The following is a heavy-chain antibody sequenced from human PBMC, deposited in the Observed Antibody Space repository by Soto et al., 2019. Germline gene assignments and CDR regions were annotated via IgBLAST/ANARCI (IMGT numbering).Heavy chain of an antibody. CDR2: IYHTGDT. CDR3: ARDTNSLDL. V-gene: IGHV4-38-2*02. J-gene: IGHJ5*02. D-gene: IGHD2-8*01. Sequence: SETLSLTCVVSSYSISSGFFWAWIRQPPGKGLEWVGSIYHTGDTHYNPSLRSQVSMSVDTSKNHFSLRLTYQTAADTAVYFCARDTNSLDLWGQGILVTVS. CDR1: SYSISSGFF.